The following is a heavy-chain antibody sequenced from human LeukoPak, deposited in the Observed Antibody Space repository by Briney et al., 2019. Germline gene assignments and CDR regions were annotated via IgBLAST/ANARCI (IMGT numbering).Heavy chain of an antibody. CDR1: GYSFISYW. D-gene: IGHD4-17*01. J-gene: IGHJ4*02. CDR2: IYPYDSDT. Sequence: GESLKISCKGSGYSFISYWIGWLRQMPGKGLEWMGIIYPYDSDTRYSPSFQGQVTISADESISTAYLQWSSLKASDTALYYCARYRGDYVSLPSPFDYWGQGTLVTVSS. V-gene: IGHV5-51*01. CDR3: ARYRGDYVSLPSPFDY.